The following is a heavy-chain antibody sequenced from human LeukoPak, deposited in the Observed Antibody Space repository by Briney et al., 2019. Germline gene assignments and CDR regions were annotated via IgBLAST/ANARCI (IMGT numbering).Heavy chain of an antibody. V-gene: IGHV4-31*03. D-gene: IGHD3-22*01. CDR2: IYYSGST. J-gene: IGHJ4*02. CDR1: GGSISSGGYY. Sequence: PQTLSLTCTVSGGSISSGGYYWSWIRQHPGKGLEWIGYIYYSGSTYYNPSLKSRVTISVDTSKNQFSLKLSSVTAADTAVYYCARHYSYDSSGYYQPFDYWGQGTLVTVSS. CDR3: ARHYSYDSSGYYQPFDY.